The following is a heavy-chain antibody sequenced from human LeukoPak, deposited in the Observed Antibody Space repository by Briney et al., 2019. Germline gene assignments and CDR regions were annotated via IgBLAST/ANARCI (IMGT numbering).Heavy chain of an antibody. CDR2: IYYSGST. CDR1: GGSISSGGYY. Sequence: PSETLSLTCTVSGGSISSGGYYWSWIRQHPGKGLEWIGYIYYSGSTYYNPSLKSRVTISVDTSKNQFSLKLSSVTAADTAVYYCARDSRADYGYYYYGMDVWGQGTTVTVSS. CDR3: ARDSRADYGYYYYGMDV. D-gene: IGHD4-17*01. J-gene: IGHJ6*02. V-gene: IGHV4-31*03.